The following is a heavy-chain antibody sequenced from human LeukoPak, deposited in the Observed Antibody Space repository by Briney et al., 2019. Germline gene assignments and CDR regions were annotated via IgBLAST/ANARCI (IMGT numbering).Heavy chain of an antibody. CDR2: IYHSGST. CDR1: GGSISSSNW. D-gene: IGHD2-8*01. V-gene: IGHV4-4*02. Sequence: SETLSLTCAVSGGSISSSNWWSWVRQPPGKGLEWIGEIYHSGSTNYNPSLKSRVTISVDTSKNQFSLKLSSVTAADTAVYYCARGGVKGVLMVYATNWFDPWGQGTLVTVSS. CDR3: ARGGVKGVLMVYATNWFDP. J-gene: IGHJ5*02.